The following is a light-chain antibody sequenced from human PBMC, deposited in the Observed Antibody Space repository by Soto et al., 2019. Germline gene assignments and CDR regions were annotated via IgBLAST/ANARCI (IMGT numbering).Light chain of an antibody. V-gene: IGLV2-8*01. Sequence: QSVLTQPHSASGSPGQSVHLSCNVSSSYIGAYIYVSWYQQHPGKAPKLMISEVSRRPSGLPERFSVSKSGNTASLTVSGLQAADEAHYYCRSYAGSNNFVFGTGTKLTVL. CDR3: RSYAGSNNFV. CDR2: EVS. J-gene: IGLJ1*01. CDR1: SSYIGAYIY.